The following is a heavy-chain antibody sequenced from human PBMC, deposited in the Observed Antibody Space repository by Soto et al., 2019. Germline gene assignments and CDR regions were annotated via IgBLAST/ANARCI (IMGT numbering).Heavy chain of an antibody. J-gene: IGHJ4*02. D-gene: IGHD2-2*02. Sequence: PSETLSLTCTVSGGSITTGGSYWSWIRQHPGEGLEWIGNIYHSGDTYCNPSLKSRLTISVDTSKNHFSLMVDSVTAADTAVYYCARARFQVLYGKPYFDSWGQGTLVTVSS. CDR3: ARARFQVLYGKPYFDS. V-gene: IGHV4-31*03. CDR1: GGSITTGGSY. CDR2: IYHSGDT.